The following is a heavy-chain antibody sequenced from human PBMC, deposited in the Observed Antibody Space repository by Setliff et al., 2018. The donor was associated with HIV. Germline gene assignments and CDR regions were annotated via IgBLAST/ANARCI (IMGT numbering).Heavy chain of an antibody. V-gene: IGHV1-2*06. D-gene: IGHD5-12*01. Sequence: ASVKVSCKASGYTFTGYYMHWVRQAPGQGLEWMGRINPNSGGTNYAQKSQGRVTMTRDTSISTAYMELSMLRSDDTAVYYCARSPSRSGYDKNDYYYYMDVWGKGTTVTVSS. CDR2: INPNSGGT. J-gene: IGHJ6*03. CDR1: GYTFTGYY. CDR3: ARSPSRSGYDKNDYYYYMDV.